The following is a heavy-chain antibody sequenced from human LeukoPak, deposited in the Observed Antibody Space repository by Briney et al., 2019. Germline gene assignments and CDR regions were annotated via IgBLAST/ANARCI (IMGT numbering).Heavy chain of an antibody. CDR2: IYPGDSDT. CDR3: ARHRIAVAAMTAFDI. J-gene: IGHJ3*02. V-gene: IGHV5-51*01. D-gene: IGHD6-19*01. CDR1: GATFTSYC. Sequence: GGSLQISGQCSGATFTSYCIGWVGQVPAKGLEWMGIIYPGDSDTRYTPSFQRQVTISADKSISTAYLQWSSLKASDTAMYYCARHRIAVAAMTAFDIWGQGTMVTVSS.